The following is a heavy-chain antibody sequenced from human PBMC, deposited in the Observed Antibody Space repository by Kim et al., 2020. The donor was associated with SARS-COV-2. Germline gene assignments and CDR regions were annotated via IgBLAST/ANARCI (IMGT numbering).Heavy chain of an antibody. CDR3: AREPTSRDYYGMDV. V-gene: IGHV1-18*01. Sequence: ASVKVSCKASGYTFTSYGISWVRQAPGQGLEWMGWISAYNGNTNYAQKLQGRVTMTTDTSTSTAYMELRSLRSDDTAVYYCAREPTSRDYYGMDVWGQGTTVTVSS. CDR1: GYTFTSYG. D-gene: IGHD1-26*01. J-gene: IGHJ6*02. CDR2: ISAYNGNT.